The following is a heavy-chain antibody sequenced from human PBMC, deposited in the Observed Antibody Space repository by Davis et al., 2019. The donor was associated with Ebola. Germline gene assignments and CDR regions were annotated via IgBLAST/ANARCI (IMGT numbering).Heavy chain of an antibody. CDR2: IWYDGSNK. CDR1: GFTFSGSA. Sequence: GESLKISCAASGFTFSGSAMHWVHQAPGKGLEWVAVIWYDGSNKYYADSVKGRFTISRDNSKNTLYLQMNSLRAEDTAVYYCARDWGGSYFGWFDPWGQGTLVTVSS. J-gene: IGHJ5*02. CDR3: ARDWGGSYFGWFDP. D-gene: IGHD1-26*01. V-gene: IGHV3-33*08.